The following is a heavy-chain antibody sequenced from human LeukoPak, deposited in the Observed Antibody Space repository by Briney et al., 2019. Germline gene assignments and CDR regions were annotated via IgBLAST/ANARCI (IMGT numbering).Heavy chain of an antibody. D-gene: IGHD6-19*01. J-gene: IGHJ5*02. Sequence: SETLSLTCTLSGGSISSYYGSWIRQPAGKGLEWIVRIHTNGGTNYNPSRKSRVTMSVHTSKNQLSLKLSSVAAADTAVYYCARELAVSGTVTHRFVPWGQRALATVS. CDR1: GGSISSYY. CDR3: ARELAVSGTVTHRFVP. V-gene: IGHV4-4*07. CDR2: IHTNGGT.